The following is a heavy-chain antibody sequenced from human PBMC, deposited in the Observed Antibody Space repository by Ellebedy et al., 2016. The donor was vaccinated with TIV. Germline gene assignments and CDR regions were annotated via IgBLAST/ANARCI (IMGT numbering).Heavy chain of an antibody. CDR2: IQYDDSRR. CDR3: AKKREYDGNSLDN. V-gene: IGHV3-30*02. CDR1: GFAFSNFG. D-gene: IGHD1-1*01. Sequence: GESLKISCAASGFAFSNFGMHWVRQAPGKGLEWVAFIQYDDSRRYYAESVKGRFTISRDNSKHTLYLEMNSLRVEDTAVYYCAKKREYDGNSLDNWGQGTLVSVSS. J-gene: IGHJ4*02.